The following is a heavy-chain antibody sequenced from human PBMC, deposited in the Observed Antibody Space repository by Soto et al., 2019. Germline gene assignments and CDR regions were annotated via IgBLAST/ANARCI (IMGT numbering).Heavy chain of an antibody. J-gene: IGHJ6*02. CDR3: ARVNYYASGSYYYYHMDV. D-gene: IGHD3-10*01. CDR2: ISAYNGNT. CDR1: GYTFTSYG. V-gene: IGHV1-18*01. Sequence: QVQLVQSGAEVKKPGASVKFSCKASGYTFTSYGNSWVRQAPGQGLEWMGWISAYNGNTNYAQKHQGRVTMTTDTSTSTAYMELRSLRSDDTAVYYCARVNYYASGSYYYYHMDVWSQGTTVTVS.